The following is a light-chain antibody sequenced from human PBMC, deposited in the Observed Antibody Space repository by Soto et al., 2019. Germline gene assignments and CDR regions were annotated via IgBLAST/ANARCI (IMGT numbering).Light chain of an antibody. CDR1: SSNIGSGYD. V-gene: IGLV1-40*01. CDR3: QSHVV. Sequence: QPVLAQPPSVSGAPGQRVTISCTGSSSNIGSGYDVHWYQQFPGTAPKLLIYGNSNRPSGVPDRFSGSRSGTSASLAITGLQAEDEADYYCQSHVVFGGGTKVTVL. J-gene: IGLJ3*02. CDR2: GNS.